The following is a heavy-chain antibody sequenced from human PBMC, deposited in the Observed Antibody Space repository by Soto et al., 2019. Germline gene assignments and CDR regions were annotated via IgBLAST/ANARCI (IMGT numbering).Heavy chain of an antibody. CDR3: ARVYCSSTSCYRDYYYYYYMDV. D-gene: IGHD2-2*01. CDR2: ISSSGSTI. V-gene: IGHV3-11*01. CDR1: GFTFSDYY. J-gene: IGHJ6*03. Sequence: QVQLVESGGGLVKPGGSLRLSCAASGFTFSDYYMSWIRQAPGKGLEWVSYISSSGSTIYYADSVKGRFTISRDNAKNSLYLQMNSLRAEDTALYYCARVYCSSTSCYRDYYYYYYMDVWGKGTTVTVSS.